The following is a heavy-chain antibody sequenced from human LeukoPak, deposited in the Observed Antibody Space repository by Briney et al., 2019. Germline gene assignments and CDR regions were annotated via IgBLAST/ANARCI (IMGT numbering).Heavy chain of an antibody. J-gene: IGHJ4*02. CDR1: GFTFSSYS. CDR2: ISSSSSYI. D-gene: IGHD4-17*01. V-gene: IGHV3-21*01. CDR3: ARWDYGDSTFDY. Sequence: PGGSLRLSCAASGFTFSSYSMNWVRRAPGEGLEWVSSISSSSSYIYYADSVKGRFTISRDNAKNSLYLQMNSLRAEDTAVYYCARWDYGDSTFDYWGQGTLVTVSS.